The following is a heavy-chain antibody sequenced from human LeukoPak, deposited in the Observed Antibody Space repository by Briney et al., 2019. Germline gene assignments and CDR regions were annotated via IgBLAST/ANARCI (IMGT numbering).Heavy chain of an antibody. V-gene: IGHV3-30-3*01. CDR3: ARELPVRYYFDY. J-gene: IGHJ4*02. Sequence: GGSLRLSCAASGFTFSSYAMHWVRQAPGKGLEWVAVISYDGSNKYYADSVKGRFTISRDNSKNTLYLQMNSLRAEDTAVYYCARELPVRYYFDYWGQGTLVTVSS. CDR1: GFTFSSYA. CDR2: ISYDGSNK. D-gene: IGHD2-21*02.